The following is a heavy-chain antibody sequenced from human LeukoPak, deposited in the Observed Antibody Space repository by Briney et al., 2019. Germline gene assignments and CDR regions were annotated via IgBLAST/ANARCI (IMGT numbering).Heavy chain of an antibody. D-gene: IGHD3-3*01. CDR3: ASGNRDYDFWSGYYLDGDVGGNWFDP. Sequence: VASVKVSCKASGGTFSSYAISWVRQAPGQGLEWMGGIIPIFGTANYAQKFQGRVTITADESTSTAYMELSSLRSEDTAVYYCASGNRDYDFWSGYYLDGDVGGNWFDPWGQGTLVTVSS. V-gene: IGHV1-69*13. CDR2: IIPIFGTA. J-gene: IGHJ5*02. CDR1: GGTFSSYA.